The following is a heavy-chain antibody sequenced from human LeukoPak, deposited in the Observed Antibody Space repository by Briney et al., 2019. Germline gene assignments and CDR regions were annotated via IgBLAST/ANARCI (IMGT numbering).Heavy chain of an antibody. J-gene: IGHJ4*02. CDR1: GFTFSNYG. V-gene: IGHV3-30*02. Sequence: GGSVRLSCAASGFTFSNYGMHGVRQAPGKGLEGVAFIRYDGSNKYYADSVKGRFTISRDNSKNTLYLQMNSLRAEDTAVYYCATNRIVVVVADYWGQGTLVTVSS. D-gene: IGHD2-15*01. CDR3: ATNRIVVVVADY. CDR2: IRYDGSNK.